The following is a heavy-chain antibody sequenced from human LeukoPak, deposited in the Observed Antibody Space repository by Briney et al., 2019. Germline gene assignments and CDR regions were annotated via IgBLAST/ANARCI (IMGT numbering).Heavy chain of an antibody. J-gene: IGHJ4*02. Sequence: VGSLLLSCAASGFTFSYYDMSWVRQAPGKGLEWVSTISGSGGSTYYAESVKGRFTVSRANSKNTLYLQMNSLRAEDTAIYYCAKDRVLRDDGWVFDYWGQGTLV. D-gene: IGHD5-24*01. V-gene: IGHV3-23*01. CDR2: ISGSGGST. CDR1: GFTFSYYD. CDR3: AKDRVLRDDGWVFDY.